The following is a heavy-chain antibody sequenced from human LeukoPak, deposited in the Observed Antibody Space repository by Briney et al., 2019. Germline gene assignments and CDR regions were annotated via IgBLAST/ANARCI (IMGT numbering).Heavy chain of an antibody. CDR2: ISSSSSYI. Sequence: GGSLRLSCAASGFTFSSYSMNWVRQAPGKGLEWVSSISSSSSYIYYADSVKGRFTISRDNAKNSLYLQMNSLRAVDTAVYYCAREFYGYDNWFDPWGQGTLVTVSS. J-gene: IGHJ5*02. CDR1: GFTFSSYS. V-gene: IGHV3-21*01. D-gene: IGHD5-12*01. CDR3: AREFYGYDNWFDP.